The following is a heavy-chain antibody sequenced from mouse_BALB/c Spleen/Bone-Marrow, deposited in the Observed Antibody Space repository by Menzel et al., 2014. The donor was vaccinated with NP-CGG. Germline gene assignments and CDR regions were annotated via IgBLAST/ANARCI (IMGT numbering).Heavy chain of an antibody. V-gene: IGHV1-15*01. CDR2: IDPETGGT. CDR1: GYTFTDYE. Sequence: LQESGAGLVRPGASVTLSCKASGYTFTDYEMHWVKQTPVHGLEWIGAIDPETGGTAYNQKFKGKATLTADKSSSTAYMELRSLTSEDSAVYYCRAYYRYDGYAMDYWGQGTSVTVSS. J-gene: IGHJ4*01. D-gene: IGHD2-14*01. CDR3: RAYYRYDGYAMDY.